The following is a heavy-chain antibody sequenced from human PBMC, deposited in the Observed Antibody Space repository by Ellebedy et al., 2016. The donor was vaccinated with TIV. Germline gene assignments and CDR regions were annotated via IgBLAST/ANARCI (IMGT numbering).Heavy chain of an antibody. V-gene: IGHV4-4*07. D-gene: IGHD2-15*01. CDR2: IYTSGST. CDR3: ARIASLSGGMVGPDYGPDV. CDR1: GGSISSYY. J-gene: IGHJ6*02. Sequence: SETLSLTCTVSGGSISSYYWSWIRQPAGKGLEWIERIYTSGSTNYNPSLKSRVTVSVDTSKNQFSLKLSSLTAADTAIYYCARIASLSGGMVGPDYGPDVWGQGTTVTVSS.